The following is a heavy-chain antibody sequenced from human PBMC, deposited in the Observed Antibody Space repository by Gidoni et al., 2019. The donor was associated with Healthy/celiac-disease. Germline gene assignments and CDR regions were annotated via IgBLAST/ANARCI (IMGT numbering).Heavy chain of an antibody. J-gene: IGHJ3*02. Sequence: QVQLQESGPGLVKPSQTLSLPCTVPGGSISSGGYYWSWIRQHPGKGLEWIGYIYYSGSTYYNPSLKSRVTISVDTSKNQFSLKLSSVTAADTAVYYCARGDGDYGDYALAFDIWGQGTMVTVSS. CDR1: GGSISSGGYY. D-gene: IGHD4-17*01. CDR2: IYYSGST. CDR3: ARGDGDYGDYALAFDI. V-gene: IGHV4-31*03.